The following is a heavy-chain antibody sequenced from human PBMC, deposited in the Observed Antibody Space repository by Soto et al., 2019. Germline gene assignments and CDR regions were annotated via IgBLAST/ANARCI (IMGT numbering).Heavy chain of an antibody. D-gene: IGHD3-16*01. V-gene: IGHV1-18*01. CDR3: AMVDNYVTPTPQDV. J-gene: IGHJ6*02. Sequence: QVQLVQSGDEVRKPGSSVKVSCKASGYIFVNYGIAWLRQAPGQGLEWMGWISNYSGNTHYASKVQGRLTMTTDTSTSTAYMDLGSRTSDDTAVSYCAMVDNYVTPTPQDVWGQGTTVTVSS. CDR1: GYIFVNYG. CDR2: ISNYSGNT.